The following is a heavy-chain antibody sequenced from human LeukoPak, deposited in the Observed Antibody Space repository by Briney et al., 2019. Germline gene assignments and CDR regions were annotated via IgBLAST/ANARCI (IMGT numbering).Heavy chain of an antibody. D-gene: IGHD3-10*01. Sequence: PGGSLRLSCAASGFTVSNSYVSWVHQAPGKGLEWVSGIYSGGTTYYRDSVKGRFTISRDNSKNTLYLQMNSLRAEDTAVYYCARDFSGALWFGEPRGQGTLVTVSS. CDR1: GFTVSNSY. CDR2: IYSGGTT. V-gene: IGHV3-53*01. J-gene: IGHJ4*02. CDR3: ARDFSGALWFGEP.